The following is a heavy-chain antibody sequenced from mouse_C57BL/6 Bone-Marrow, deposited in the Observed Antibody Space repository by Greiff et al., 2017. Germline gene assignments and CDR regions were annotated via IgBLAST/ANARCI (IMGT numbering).Heavy chain of an antibody. CDR2: IYPRSGNT. Sequence: QVQLQQSGAELARPGASVKLSCKASGYTFTSYGISWVKQRTGQGLEWIGEIYPRSGNTYYNEKFKGKATLTADKSSSTAYMELRSLTSEDSAVYFCARSPNYYGSSYDCDYWGQGTTLTVSS. V-gene: IGHV1-81*01. D-gene: IGHD1-1*01. J-gene: IGHJ2*01. CDR1: GYTFTSYG. CDR3: ARSPNYYGSSYDCDY.